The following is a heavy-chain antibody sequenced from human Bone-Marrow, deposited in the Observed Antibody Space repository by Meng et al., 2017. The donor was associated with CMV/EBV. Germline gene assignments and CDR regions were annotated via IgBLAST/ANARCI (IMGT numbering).Heavy chain of an antibody. CDR3: ARDKLTFGYETLSASYFDY. D-gene: IGHD3-10*01. J-gene: IGHJ4*02. Sequence: GESLKISCEGSRFPLKRFTVNWVRQAPGKGLEWVSSVGSDSDYTTYADSVKGRFTMYRDDAKNSVYLLMNSLRVDDTATYYCARDKLTFGYETLSASYFDYWGQGTLVTVSS. CDR1: RFPLKRFT. CDR2: VGSDSDYT. V-gene: IGHV3-21*01.